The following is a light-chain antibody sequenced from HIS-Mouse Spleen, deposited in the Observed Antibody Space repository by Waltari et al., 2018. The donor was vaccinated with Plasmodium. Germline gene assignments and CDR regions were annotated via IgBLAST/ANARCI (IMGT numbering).Light chain of an antibody. CDR2: GAS. V-gene: IGKV3-20*01. Sequence: EIVLTQSPGTLSLSPWERAPLSCRASQRVSSSDLAWYQQKPGQAPRLLILGASSRATGIPDRFSGSGSGTDFTLTISRLEPEDFAVYYCQQYGSSPITFGQGTRLEIK. J-gene: IGKJ5*01. CDR3: QQYGSSPIT. CDR1: QRVSSSD.